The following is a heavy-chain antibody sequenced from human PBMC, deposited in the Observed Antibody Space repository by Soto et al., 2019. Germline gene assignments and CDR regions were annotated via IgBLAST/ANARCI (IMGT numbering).Heavy chain of an antibody. V-gene: IGHV3-9*01. CDR3: VRSRGGYSYGTPFDY. J-gene: IGHJ4*02. Sequence: EVQLEESGGALVQPGRSLRLSCAASGFTFDDYAMYWVRQVLGKGLEWVSSISWNSGNIDYADSVKGRFTTSRDNAETSLYLQMNSLRPEDTASYYCVRSRGGYSYGTPFDYWGQGTLVTVSS. D-gene: IGHD5-18*01. CDR1: GFTFDDYA. CDR2: ISWNSGNI.